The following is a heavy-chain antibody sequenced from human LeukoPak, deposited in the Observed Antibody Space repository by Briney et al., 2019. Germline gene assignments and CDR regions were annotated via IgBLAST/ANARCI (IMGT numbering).Heavy chain of an antibody. CDR3: AGVGATIPFDY. CDR2: ISYDGSNK. D-gene: IGHD1-26*01. Sequence: GRSLRLSCAASGFTFSSYGMHWVRQAPGKGLEWVAVISYDGSNKYYADSVKGRFTISRDNSKNTLYLQMNSLRAEDTAVYYCAGVGATIPFDYWGQGTLVTVSS. V-gene: IGHV3-30*03. J-gene: IGHJ4*02. CDR1: GFTFSSYG.